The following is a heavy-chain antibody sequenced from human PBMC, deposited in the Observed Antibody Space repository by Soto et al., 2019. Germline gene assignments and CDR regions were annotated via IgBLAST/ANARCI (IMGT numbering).Heavy chain of an antibody. CDR2: INHSGST. V-gene: IGHV4-34*01. J-gene: IGHJ4*02. Sequence: QVQLQQWGAGLLKPSETLSLTCAVYGGSFSGYYWSWIRQPPGKGLEWIGEINHSGSTNYNPSLTRRGTISVDTSKYQFSLKLSSVPAADTAVYYCARTYSSSWSPFDYWGQGTLVTVSS. CDR1: GGSFSGYY. D-gene: IGHD6-13*01. CDR3: ARTYSSSWSPFDY.